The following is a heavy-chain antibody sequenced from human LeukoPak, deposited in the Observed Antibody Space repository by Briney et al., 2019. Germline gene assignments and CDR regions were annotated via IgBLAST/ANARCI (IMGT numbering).Heavy chain of an antibody. CDR1: GFTFSSYA. V-gene: IGHV3-23*01. Sequence: GGSLRLSCAASGFTFSSYAMSWVRQAPGKGLEWVSAISDSGGSTYYADSVKGQFTISRDNSKNTLYLQMNSLRAEDTAVYYCASGKRYSGSSSLDYWGQGTLATVSS. CDR3: ASGKRYSGSSSLDY. J-gene: IGHJ4*02. CDR2: ISDSGGST. D-gene: IGHD1-26*01.